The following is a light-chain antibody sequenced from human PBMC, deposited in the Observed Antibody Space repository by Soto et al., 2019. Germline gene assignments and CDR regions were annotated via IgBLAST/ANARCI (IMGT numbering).Light chain of an antibody. CDR2: DTS. J-gene: IGKJ2*01. CDR1: QDIXXX. V-gene: IGKV1-17*03. Sequence: DVQMTQSPSAMSASVGDRVTITCRASQDIXXXVXWFQQNPGTAPERLIYDTSNLQPGVPSRFSGSGSGTEFTLAISGLQPEDFATYYCLQHNSYPYTFGQGTKLEIK. CDR3: LQHNSYPYT.